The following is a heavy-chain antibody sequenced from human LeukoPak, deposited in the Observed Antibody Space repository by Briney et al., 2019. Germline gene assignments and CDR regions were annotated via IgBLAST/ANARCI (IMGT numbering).Heavy chain of an antibody. CDR3: ARMGVVPAAHFDY. J-gene: IGHJ4*02. D-gene: IGHD2-2*01. Sequence: GGSLRLSCAASGFTFSSYAMSWVRQAPGKGLEWVSAISGSGGSTYYADSVKGRFTISRDNSRNTLYLQMNSLRAEDTAVYYCARMGVVPAAHFDYWGQGTLVTVSS. V-gene: IGHV3-23*01. CDR1: GFTFSSYA. CDR2: ISGSGGST.